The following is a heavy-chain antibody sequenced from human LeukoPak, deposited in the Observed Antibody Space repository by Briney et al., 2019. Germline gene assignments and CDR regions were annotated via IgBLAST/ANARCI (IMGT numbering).Heavy chain of an antibody. Sequence: GGTLRLSCAASGFTFSSYGMSWVRQAPGKGLEWVSAISGSGGSTYYADSVKGRFTISRDNSKNTLYLQMNSLRAEDTAVYYCAKEVAAEGLVITHWGQGTLVTVSS. CDR3: AKEVAAEGLVITH. CDR1: GFTFSSYG. J-gene: IGHJ4*02. CDR2: ISGSGGST. D-gene: IGHD3-9*01. V-gene: IGHV3-23*01.